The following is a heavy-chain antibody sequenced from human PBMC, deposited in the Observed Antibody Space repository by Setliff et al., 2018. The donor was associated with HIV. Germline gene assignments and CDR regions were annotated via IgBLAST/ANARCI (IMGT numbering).Heavy chain of an antibody. Sequence: LSLTCTVSGGSISSYYWNWIRQPAGKGLEWIGRIYTSGSTNYNPSLKSRVTMSVDTSKNQFSLKLSSVTAADTAVYYCATLRRDHDSYGEYRDVWGKGTTVTVSS. J-gene: IGHJ6*03. CDR1: GGSISSYY. CDR3: ATLRRDHDSYGEYRDV. V-gene: IGHV4-4*07. D-gene: IGHD4-17*01. CDR2: IYTSGST.